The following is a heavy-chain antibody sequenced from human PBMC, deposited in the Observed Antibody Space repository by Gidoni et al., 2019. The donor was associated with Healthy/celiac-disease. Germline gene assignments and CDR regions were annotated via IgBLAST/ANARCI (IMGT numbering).Heavy chain of an antibody. V-gene: IGHV3-30*18. CDR3: AKGRIWSGKGWFDP. J-gene: IGHJ5*02. Sequence: QVQLVESGGGVVQPGRSLRLSCAASGFTFSSYGMHWVRQAPGKGLEWVAVISYDGSNKYYADSVKGRFTISRDNSKNTLYLQMNSLRAEDTAVYYCAKGRIWSGKGWFDPWGQGTLVTVSS. D-gene: IGHD3-3*01. CDR2: ISYDGSNK. CDR1: GFTFSSYG.